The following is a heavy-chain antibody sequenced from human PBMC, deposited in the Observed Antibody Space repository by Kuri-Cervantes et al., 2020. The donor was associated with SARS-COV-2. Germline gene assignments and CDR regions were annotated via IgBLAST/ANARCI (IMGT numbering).Heavy chain of an antibody. D-gene: IGHD4-23*01. J-gene: IGHJ6*04. CDR1: GGSISSHY. CDR3: ARPGGFLDV. V-gene: IGHV4-59*11. Sequence: SETLSLTCTVSGGSISSHYWSWIRQPPGKGLGWIGYIYYSGSTNYNPSLKSRVTISVDTSKNQFSLKLSSVTAADTAVYYCARPGGFLDVWGKGTTVTVSS. CDR2: IYYSGST.